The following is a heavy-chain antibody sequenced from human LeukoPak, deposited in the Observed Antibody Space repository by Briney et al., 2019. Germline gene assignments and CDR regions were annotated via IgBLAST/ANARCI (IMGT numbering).Heavy chain of an antibody. CDR1: GLTFSRYN. Sequence: GGSLRLSCAASGLTFSRYNMNWVRQAPGKGLEWVSSIWTSSNNIYYTDSVKGRFTISRDNAKNSLYLQVDSRRVEDTAVYFCASGTVGNHALDYWGQGTLVTVSS. V-gene: IGHV3-21*01. D-gene: IGHD1-14*01. CDR3: ASGTVGNHALDY. J-gene: IGHJ4*02. CDR2: IWTSSNNI.